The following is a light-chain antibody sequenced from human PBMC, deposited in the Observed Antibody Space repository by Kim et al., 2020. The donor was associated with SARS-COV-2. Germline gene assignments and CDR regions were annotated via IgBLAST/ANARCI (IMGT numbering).Light chain of an antibody. CDR2: KAS. J-gene: IGKJ1*01. Sequence: ASIGDRVTITCRASRNIATWVAWYQQKPGEAPRLLIYKASNLKSGVPSRFSGSGSGTEFTLTSDSLQADDLATYYCQQYKSYPWTFGQGTKVDIK. V-gene: IGKV1-5*03. CDR1: RNIATW. CDR3: QQYKSYPWT.